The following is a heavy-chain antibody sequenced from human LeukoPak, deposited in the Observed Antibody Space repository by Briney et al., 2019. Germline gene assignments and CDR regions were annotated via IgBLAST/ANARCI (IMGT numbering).Heavy chain of an antibody. D-gene: IGHD2-2*01. Sequence: ASVKVSCKASGYTFTSYGISWARQAPGQGLEWMGWISAYNGNTNYAQKLQGRVTMTTDTSTSTAYMELRGLRSDDTAVYYCARPIVVVPAALGFDYWGQGTLVTVSS. V-gene: IGHV1-18*01. CDR1: GYTFTSYG. J-gene: IGHJ4*02. CDR3: ARPIVVVPAALGFDY. CDR2: ISAYNGNT.